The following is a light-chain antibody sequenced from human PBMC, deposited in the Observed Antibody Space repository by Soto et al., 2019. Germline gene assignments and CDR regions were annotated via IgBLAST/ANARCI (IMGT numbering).Light chain of an antibody. J-gene: IGKJ2*01. Sequence: DVVMTQSPLSLPVTLGQPASISCRSSQSLVNSAGDTFLNWFHQRPGQSPRRLIYKASNRDSGVPDTFIRSGSGTDITVTISRVEAADVGVYYCMHGSHWPFTFGQGTKLEIK. CDR3: MHGSHWPFT. V-gene: IGKV2-30*01. CDR1: QSLVNSAGDTF. CDR2: KAS.